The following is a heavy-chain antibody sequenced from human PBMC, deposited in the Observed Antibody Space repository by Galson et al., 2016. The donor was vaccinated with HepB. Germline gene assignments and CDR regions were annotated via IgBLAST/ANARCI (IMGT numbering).Heavy chain of an antibody. D-gene: IGHD3-16*01. Sequence: SLRLSCAASGFSFTYYWMSWVRQAPGKGLEWVANIKQDGSEKYYVDSVKGRFTISRDNAKNSTYLQVNNLRVEDTGVYYCARAEGILLRPVSWFDPWGQGTLVTVSS. V-gene: IGHV3-7*04. CDR3: ARAEGILLRPVSWFDP. J-gene: IGHJ5*02. CDR2: IKQDGSEK. CDR1: GFSFTYYW.